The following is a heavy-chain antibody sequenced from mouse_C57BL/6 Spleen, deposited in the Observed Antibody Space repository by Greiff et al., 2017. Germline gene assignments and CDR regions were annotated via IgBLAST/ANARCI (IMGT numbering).Heavy chain of an antibody. CDR1: GYKFTDYY. J-gene: IGHJ2*02. V-gene: IGHV1-26*01. CDR2: FHPNNGDT. D-gene: IGHD3-1*01. Sequence: VQLQQSGAELVKPGASVKMSCKASGYKFTDYYMNWVKQSHGKSLEWIGDFHPNNGDTRYNQKFKGKATLTVDKSSSTADLSLRRLTSEDSAVDYCARSGCKYYFDYWGQGTSLTVSS. CDR3: ARSGCKYYFDY.